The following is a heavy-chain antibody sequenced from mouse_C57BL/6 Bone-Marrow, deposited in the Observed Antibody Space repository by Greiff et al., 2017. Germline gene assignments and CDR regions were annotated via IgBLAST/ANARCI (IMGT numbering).Heavy chain of an antibody. D-gene: IGHD1-1*01. CDR1: GFNIKDYY. V-gene: IGHV14-1*01. J-gene: IGHJ1*03. CDR3: TTGGTVVARYFDV. CDR2: IDPEDGDT. Sequence: EVQRVESGAELVRPGASVKLSCTASGFNIKDYYMHWVKQRPEQGLEWIGRIDPEDGDTEYAPKFQGKATMTADTSSNTAYLQLSSLTSEDTAVYYCTTGGTVVARYFDVWGTGTTVTVSS.